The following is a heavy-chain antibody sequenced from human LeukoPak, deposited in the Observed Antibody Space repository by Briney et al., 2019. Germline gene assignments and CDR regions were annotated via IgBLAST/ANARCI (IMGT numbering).Heavy chain of an antibody. CDR2: IYHSGST. CDR3: ARQVRSSISYYFDY. J-gene: IGHJ4*02. V-gene: IGHV4-38-2*02. D-gene: IGHD6-6*01. Sequence: PSETLSLTCTVSGYSISSGYYWGWIRQPPGKGLEWIGSIYHSGSTYYNPSLKSRVTISVDTSKNQFSLKLSSVTAADTAVYYCARQVRSSISYYFDYWGQGTLVTVSS. CDR1: GYSISSGYY.